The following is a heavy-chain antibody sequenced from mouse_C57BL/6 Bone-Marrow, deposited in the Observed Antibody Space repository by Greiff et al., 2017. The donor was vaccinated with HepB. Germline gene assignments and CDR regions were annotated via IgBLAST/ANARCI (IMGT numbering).Heavy chain of an antibody. CDR2: ISSGGSYT. CDR1: GFTFSSYG. J-gene: IGHJ4*01. CDR3: ARHLLFGDY. Sequence: EVQVVESGGDLVKPGGSLKLSCAASGFTFSSYGMSWVRQTPDKRLEWVATISSGGSYTYYPDSVKGRFTISRDNAKNTLYLQMSSLKSEDTAMYYCARHLLFGDYWGQGTSVTVSS. D-gene: IGHD2-1*01. V-gene: IGHV5-6*01.